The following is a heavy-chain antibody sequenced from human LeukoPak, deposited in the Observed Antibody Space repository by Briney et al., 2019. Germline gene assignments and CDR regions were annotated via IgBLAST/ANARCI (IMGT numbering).Heavy chain of an antibody. CDR1: GGTFSSYA. Sequence: ASVTVSCKASGGTFSSYAISWVRQAPGQGLEWMGGIIPIFGTANYTQKFQGRVTITTDESTSTAYIELSSLRSEDTAVYYCARDYTIFGVVIRENWGQGTLVTVSS. D-gene: IGHD3-3*01. CDR2: IIPIFGTA. J-gene: IGHJ4*02. V-gene: IGHV1-69*05. CDR3: ARDYTIFGVVIREN.